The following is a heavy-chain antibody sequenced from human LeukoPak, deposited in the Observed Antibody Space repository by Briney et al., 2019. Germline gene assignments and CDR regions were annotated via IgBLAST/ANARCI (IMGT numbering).Heavy chain of an antibody. J-gene: IGHJ5*02. CDR2: IYYSGST. Sequence: SQTLSLTCTVSGGSISSGGYYWSWIRQPPGKGLEWIGSIYYSGSTYYNPSLKSRVTISVDTSKNQFSLKLSSVTAADTAVYYCARHRIAAAGTGWFDPWGQGTLVTVSS. V-gene: IGHV4-39*01. D-gene: IGHD6-13*01. CDR1: GGSISSGGYY. CDR3: ARHRIAAAGTGWFDP.